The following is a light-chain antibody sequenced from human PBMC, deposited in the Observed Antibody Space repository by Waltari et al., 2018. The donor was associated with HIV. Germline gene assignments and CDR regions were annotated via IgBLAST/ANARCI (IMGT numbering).Light chain of an antibody. Sequence: QSALTQPASVSGYPGQSITISCTPTGRDLGVCESVSWYLQYPHKAPQLIIYGVTNRPFGVSSRFSGSKSGDTASLTISGLRTEDEAEYYCSSYSITKNLLFGGGTTLTVL. CDR2: GVT. CDR1: GRDLGVCES. CDR3: SSYSITKNLL. J-gene: IGLJ2*01. V-gene: IGLV2-14*01.